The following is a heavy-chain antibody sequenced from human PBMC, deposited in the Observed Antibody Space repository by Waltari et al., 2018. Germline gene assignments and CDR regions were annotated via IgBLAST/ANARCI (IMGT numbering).Heavy chain of an antibody. CDR3: ARITTVTTSAFDS. V-gene: IGHV4-34*01. D-gene: IGHD4-17*01. J-gene: IGHJ3*02. CDR1: GGSFSGYY. Sequence: QVQLQQWGAGLLKPSETLSLTCAVYGGSFSGYYWSWIRQPPGKGLEWIGEINHSGSTNYNPSLKSRVTISVDTSKNQFSLRLSSVTAADTAVYYCARITTVTTSAFDSWGQGTMVTVSS. CDR2: INHSGST.